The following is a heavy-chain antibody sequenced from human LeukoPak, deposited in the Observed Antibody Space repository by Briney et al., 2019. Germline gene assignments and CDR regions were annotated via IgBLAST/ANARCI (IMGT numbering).Heavy chain of an antibody. CDR3: ARDRGANGEADY. V-gene: IGHV4-31*03. J-gene: IGHJ4*02. D-gene: IGHD4-17*01. CDR2: IYYSGST. Sequence: PSETLSLTCTVSGGSISSGGYYWSWIRQHPGKGLEWIGYIYYSGSTYYNPSLKSRVTISVDTSKNQFSLKLSSVTAADTAVYYCARDRGANGEADYWGQGTLVTVSP. CDR1: GGSISSGGYY.